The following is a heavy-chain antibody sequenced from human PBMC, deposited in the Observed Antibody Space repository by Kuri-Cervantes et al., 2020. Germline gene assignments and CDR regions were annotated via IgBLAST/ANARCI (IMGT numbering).Heavy chain of an antibody. J-gene: IGHJ6*03. CDR1: GFTFSNAW. CDR3: TTEYYDFWSGYYSYMDV. Sequence: GGSLRLSCAASGFTFSNAWMSWVRQAPGKGLEWVGRIKSKTDGGTTDYAAPVKGRFTISRDDSKNTLYLQMNSLKTEDTAVYYCTTEYYDFWSGYYSYMDVWGKGTTVTGSS. D-gene: IGHD3-3*01. V-gene: IGHV3-15*01. CDR2: IKSKTDGGTT.